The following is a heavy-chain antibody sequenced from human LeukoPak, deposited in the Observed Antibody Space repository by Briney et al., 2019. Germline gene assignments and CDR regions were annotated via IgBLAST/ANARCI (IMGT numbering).Heavy chain of an antibody. CDR1: GFTFSSYS. CDR3: ARGMGTDTRNY. Sequence: PGGSLRLSCAASGFTFSSYSMNWVRQAPGKGLEWVSCISGSSSYIYFADSLKGRFTISRDNAKNSLFLQMNSLRAEDTSVYYCARGMGTDTRNYWGQGTLVTVSS. V-gene: IGHV3-21*01. D-gene: IGHD1-7*01. J-gene: IGHJ4*02. CDR2: ISGSSSYI.